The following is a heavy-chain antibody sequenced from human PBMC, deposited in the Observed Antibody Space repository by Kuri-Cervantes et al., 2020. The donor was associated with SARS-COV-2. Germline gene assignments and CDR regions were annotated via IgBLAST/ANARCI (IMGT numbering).Heavy chain of an antibody. CDR2: IYTSGST. J-gene: IGHJ6*03. Sequence: GSLRLSCTVSGGSISSYYWSWIRQPAGKGLEWIGRIYTSGSTNYNPSLKSRVTISVDTSKNQFSLKLSSVTAADTAVYYCARGRGGYYMGGYYFYSMDVWGKGTTVTVSS. D-gene: IGHD3-3*01. CDR3: ARGRGGYYMGGYYFYSMDV. CDR1: GGSISSYY. V-gene: IGHV4-4*07.